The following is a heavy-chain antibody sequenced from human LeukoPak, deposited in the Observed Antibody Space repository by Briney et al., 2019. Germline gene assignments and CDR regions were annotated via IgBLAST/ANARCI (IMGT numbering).Heavy chain of an antibody. CDR2: ISTTGST. Sequence: SETLSLTCTVSGGSISRYYWSWIRQPAGKGLEWVGRISTTGSTNYNPSLKSRVTMSVDTSKNQFSLKLSSVTAADTAVYYCARDQYSGFDSGQVTYYYGMDVWGQGTTVTVSS. CDR3: ARDQYSGFDSGQVTYYYGMDV. J-gene: IGHJ6*02. V-gene: IGHV4-4*07. CDR1: GGSISRYY. D-gene: IGHD5-12*01.